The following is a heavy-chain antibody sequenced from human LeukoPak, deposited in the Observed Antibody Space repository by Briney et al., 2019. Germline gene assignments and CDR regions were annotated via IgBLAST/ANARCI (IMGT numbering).Heavy chain of an antibody. CDR3: AVSPFVVALPNWFDP. V-gene: IGHV3-23*01. Sequence: GGSLRLSCAASGVNFDNYAMSWVRQAPGKGLEWVSGISTSGDGSYYADSVKGRFTISRDNSKNTLFLRMDSLRAEDTAVYYCAVSPFVVALPNWFDPWGQGTPVIVSP. J-gene: IGHJ5*02. CDR1: GVNFDNYA. CDR2: ISTSGDGS. D-gene: IGHD2-2*01.